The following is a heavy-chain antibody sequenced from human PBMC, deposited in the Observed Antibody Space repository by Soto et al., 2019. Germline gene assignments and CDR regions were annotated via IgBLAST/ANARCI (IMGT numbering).Heavy chain of an antibody. J-gene: IGHJ4*02. CDR3: ARGSGTFDY. D-gene: IGHD1-1*01. CDR2: IYYSGST. V-gene: IGHV4-61*01. CDR1: GGSVSSGSYY. Sequence: SETLSLTCTVSGGSVSSGSYYWSWIRQPPGKGLEWIGYIYYSGSTNYNPSLKSRVTISVDTSKNQFSLKLSSVTAADTAVYYCARGSGTFDYWGQGTLVTVSS.